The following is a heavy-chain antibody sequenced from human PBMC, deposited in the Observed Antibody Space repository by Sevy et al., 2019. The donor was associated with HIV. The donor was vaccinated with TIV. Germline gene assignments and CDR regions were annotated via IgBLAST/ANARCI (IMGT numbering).Heavy chain of an antibody. J-gene: IGHJ4*02. D-gene: IGHD3-22*01. CDR3: ARTGPPGYYYDSSGSDY. V-gene: IGHV3-48*01. CDR1: GFTLSSYS. CDR2: ICSGISTI. Sequence: GSLRHSCAASGFTLSSYSMNWVRQAPGKGLEWVSYICSGISTIYYADSVKGRFTISRDNAKNSLYLQMNSLRAEDTAVYYCARTGPPGYYYDSSGSDYWGQGTLVTVSS.